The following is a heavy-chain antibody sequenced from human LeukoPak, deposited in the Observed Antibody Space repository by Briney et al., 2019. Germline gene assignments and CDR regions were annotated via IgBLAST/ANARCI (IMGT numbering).Heavy chain of an antibody. CDR1: GGSISSYY. Sequence: KPSETLSLTCTVSGGSISSYYWSWIRQPPGKGLEWIGYIYYSGSTNYNPSLKSRVTISVDTSENQFSLKLSSVTAADTAVYYCASFYGDYEVYWGQGTLVTVSS. J-gene: IGHJ4*02. V-gene: IGHV4-59*01. CDR2: IYYSGST. CDR3: ASFYGDYEVY. D-gene: IGHD4-17*01.